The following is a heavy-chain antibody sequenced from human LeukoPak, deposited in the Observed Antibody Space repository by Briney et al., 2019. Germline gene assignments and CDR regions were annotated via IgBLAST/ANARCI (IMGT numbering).Heavy chain of an antibody. CDR3: AKDSARSLVRVYYGMDV. J-gene: IGHJ6*02. CDR2: ISYDGSNK. V-gene: IGHV3-30*18. CDR1: GFTFSSDG. D-gene: IGHD6-13*01. Sequence: GGSLRLSCAASGFTFSSDGMHWVRQALDKGLEWVAVISYDGSNKYYADSVKGRFTISRENSKNTLYLQMNSLSAEDTAVYYCAKDSARSLVRVYYGMDVWGQGTTVTVSS.